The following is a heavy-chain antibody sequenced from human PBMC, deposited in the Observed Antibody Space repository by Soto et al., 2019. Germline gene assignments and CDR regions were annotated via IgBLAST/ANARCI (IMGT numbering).Heavy chain of an antibody. Sequence: EVQLLESGGGLVQPGGSLRLSCAASGFTFSTSGMSWVRQAPGRGLEWMSVISGSGTSTYYADSVKGRFTISRDSAKNTLYVQMNSLRAEGAAVYYCARGRWLRHNDRWGQGTLVTVSS. V-gene: IGHV3-23*01. J-gene: IGHJ4*02. CDR3: ARGRWLRHNDR. CDR2: ISGSGTST. D-gene: IGHD5-12*01. CDR1: GFTFSTSG.